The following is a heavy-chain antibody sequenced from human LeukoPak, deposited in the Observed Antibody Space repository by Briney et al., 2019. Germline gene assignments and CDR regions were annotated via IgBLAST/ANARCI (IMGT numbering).Heavy chain of an antibody. CDR2: ISSSSYI. Sequence: PGGSLRLSCAASGFTFSSYSMNWVRQAPGKGLEWVSSISSSSYIYYADSVKGRFTISRDNAKNSLYLQMNSLRAEDTAVYYCARSGYSSGWYWFDPWGQGTLVTVSS. CDR3: ARSGYSSGWYWFDP. V-gene: IGHV3-21*01. J-gene: IGHJ5*02. D-gene: IGHD6-19*01. CDR1: GFTFSSYS.